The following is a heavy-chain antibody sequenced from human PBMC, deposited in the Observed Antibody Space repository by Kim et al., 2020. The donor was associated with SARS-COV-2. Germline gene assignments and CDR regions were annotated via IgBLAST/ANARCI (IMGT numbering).Heavy chain of an antibody. Sequence: GGSLRLSCAASGFTFSNAWMSWVRQAPGKGLEWVGRIKSKTDGGTTDYAAPVKGIFTISRDDSKNTLYLQMNSLKTEDTAVYYCTTGLVGVEYYFDYWGQGTLVTVSS. J-gene: IGHJ4*02. CDR2: IKSKTDGGTT. CDR3: TTGLVGVEYYFDY. V-gene: IGHV3-15*01. D-gene: IGHD3-16*01. CDR1: GFTFSNAW.